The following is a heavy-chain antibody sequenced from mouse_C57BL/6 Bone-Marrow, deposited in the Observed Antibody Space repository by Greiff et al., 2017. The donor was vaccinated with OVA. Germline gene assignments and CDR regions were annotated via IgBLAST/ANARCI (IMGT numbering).Heavy chain of an antibody. J-gene: IGHJ3*01. CDR3: ARGWDYPAWFAY. CDR1: GYAFSSSW. V-gene: IGHV1-82*01. D-gene: IGHD2-4*01. Sequence: VQRVESGPELVKPGASVKISCKASGYAFSSSWMNWVKQRPGKGLEWIGRIYPGDGDTNYNGKFKGKATLTADKSSSTAYMQLSSLTSEDSAVYFCARGWDYPAWFAYWGQGTLVTVSA. CDR2: IYPGDGDT.